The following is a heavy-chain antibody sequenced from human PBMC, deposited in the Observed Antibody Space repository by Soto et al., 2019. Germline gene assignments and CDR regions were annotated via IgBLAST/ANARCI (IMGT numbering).Heavy chain of an antibody. D-gene: IGHD2-21*01. CDR3: ATDILIRDY. CDR1: GLTFSNYG. J-gene: IGHJ4*02. CDR2: IDQDESRK. Sequence: PVGSLILCCVASGLTFSNYGMTWVRHTPGKGLEWVANIDQDESRKNYVDSVKGRFIISRDNSRNSVYLQMNSLTADDTGIYYCATDILIRDYWGQGTRVPVS. V-gene: IGHV3-7*03.